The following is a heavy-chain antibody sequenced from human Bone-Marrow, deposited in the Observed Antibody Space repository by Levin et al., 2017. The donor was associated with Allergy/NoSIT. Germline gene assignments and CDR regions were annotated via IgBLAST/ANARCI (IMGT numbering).Heavy chain of an antibody. CDR3: SRTHYDVLSGYRDDY. V-gene: IGHV3-49*03. CDR2: IKSKTYGETR. J-gene: IGHJ4*02. Sequence: GESLKISCTTSGFTFGDYGVSWFRQAPGKGLEWVAFIKSKTYGETRHYAASVEGRFSISRDDSKSIAYLQMNSLKSEDTAVYYCSRTHYDVLSGYRDDYWGQGTLVTVSS. CDR1: GFTFGDYG. D-gene: IGHD3-3*01.